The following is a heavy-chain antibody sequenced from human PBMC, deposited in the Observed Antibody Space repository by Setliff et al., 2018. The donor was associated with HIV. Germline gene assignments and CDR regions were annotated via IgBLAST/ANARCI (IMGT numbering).Heavy chain of an antibody. J-gene: IGHJ6*02. V-gene: IGHV3-30*02. CDR3: AKDPSARLAVYYYYGMDV. Sequence: QPGGSLRLSCAASGFTFSSYGMHWVRQAPGKGLEWVAFIRYDGSNKYYADSVKGRFTISRDNSKNTLYLQMNSLRAEDTAVYYCAKDPSARLAVYYYYGMDVWGQGTTVTVSS. CDR1: GFTFSSYG. CDR2: IRYDGSNK. D-gene: IGHD6-19*01.